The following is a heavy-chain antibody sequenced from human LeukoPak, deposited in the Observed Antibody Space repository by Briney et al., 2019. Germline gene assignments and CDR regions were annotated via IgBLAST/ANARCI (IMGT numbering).Heavy chain of an antibody. V-gene: IGHV3-23*01. CDR2: ISGSGGTT. D-gene: IGHD6-13*01. CDR1: GCTLSSYA. J-gene: IGHJ6*02. Sequence: GGSLRHSCAASGCTLSSYAMSWVRLAPGKGLEWVSGISGSGGTTYHADSVKGRFTISRDTSKNTLYLQMNTLRAEDTAVYYCTKGAGITYSYYNMDVWGQGTTVTVS. CDR3: TKGAGITYSYYNMDV.